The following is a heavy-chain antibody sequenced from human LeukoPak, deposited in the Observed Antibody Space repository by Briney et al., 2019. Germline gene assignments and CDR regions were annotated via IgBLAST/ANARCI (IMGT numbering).Heavy chain of an antibody. D-gene: IGHD1-26*01. CDR3: ARHEVRGATTTFDY. CDR1: GLTFRSSG. CDR2: ISGNGGGT. V-gene: IGHV3-23*01. Sequence: GGSLRLSCAASGLTFRSSGMSWVRQAPGKGLEWVSGISGNGGGTKYADSVKGRLTISRDNSKNTLYLQLSSLRAEDTAVYYCARHEVRGATTTFDYWGQGTLVTVSS. J-gene: IGHJ4*02.